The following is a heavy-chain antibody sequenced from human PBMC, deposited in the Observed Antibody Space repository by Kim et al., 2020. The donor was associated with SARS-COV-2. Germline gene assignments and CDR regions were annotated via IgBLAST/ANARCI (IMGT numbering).Heavy chain of an antibody. CDR3: AKDRGERSGWPVFDQ. Sequence: GGSLRLSCAASGFSVSTTHMTWVRQSPAKGLGWVAGLHRGNNLYYAGSVAGRFTISRDNSKNTLYLEMNSLTVDDTALYFCAKDRGERSGWPVFDQWGQG. J-gene: IGHJ4*02. V-gene: IGHV3-53*01. CDR2: LHRGNNL. D-gene: IGHD6-19*01. CDR1: GFSVSTTH.